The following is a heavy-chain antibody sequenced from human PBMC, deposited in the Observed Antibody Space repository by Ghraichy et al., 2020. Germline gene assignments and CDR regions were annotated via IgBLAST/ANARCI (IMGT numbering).Heavy chain of an antibody. Sequence: LSLTCAPSGSMFNTYGMSWVRQAPWKGLEWISIISGNGGGIYYADSVKGRFTVSRDNSKNTLFLQMNSLRDEDAAVYYCAKDLQTYYYGSGSYSFDHWGQGTLFCVSS. CDR3: AKDLQTYYYGSGSYSFDH. CDR1: GSMFNTYG. V-gene: IGHV3-23*01. CDR2: ISGNGGGI. J-gene: IGHJ4*02. D-gene: IGHD3-10*01.